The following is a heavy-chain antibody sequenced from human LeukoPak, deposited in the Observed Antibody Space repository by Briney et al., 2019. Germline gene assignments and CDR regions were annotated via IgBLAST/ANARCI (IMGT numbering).Heavy chain of an antibody. Sequence: PSETLSLTCAVSGGSISSSNWWSWVRQPPGKGLEWIGEIYHSGSTNYNPSLKSRVTISVDTSKNQFSLKLTSVTAADTAVYYCARRKGFGEGYFDSWGQGTLVTVSS. CDR3: ARRKGFGEGYFDS. V-gene: IGHV4-4*02. D-gene: IGHD3-10*01. CDR1: GGSISSSNW. J-gene: IGHJ4*02. CDR2: IYHSGST.